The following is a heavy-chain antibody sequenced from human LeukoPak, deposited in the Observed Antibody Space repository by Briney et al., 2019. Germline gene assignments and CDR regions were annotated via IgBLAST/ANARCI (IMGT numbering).Heavy chain of an antibody. CDR3: ARSQFWGGLVRAFDI. CDR2: ISSSGSTI. J-gene: IGHJ3*02. D-gene: IGHD3-3*01. CDR1: GFTFSNYY. V-gene: IGHV3-11*01. Sequence: GGSLRLSGAASGFTFSNYYMSWIRQAPGKGLEWVSYISSSGSTIYYADSVKGRFTISRDNAKNSLYLQMNSLRAEDTAVYYCARSQFWGGLVRAFDIWGQGTMVTVSS.